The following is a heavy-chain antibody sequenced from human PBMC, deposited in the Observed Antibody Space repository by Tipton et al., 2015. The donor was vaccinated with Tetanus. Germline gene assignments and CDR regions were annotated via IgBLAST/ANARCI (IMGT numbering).Heavy chain of an antibody. CDR3: ARELRGSVAGSGGDC. CDR2: IYYSGST. V-gene: IGHV4-59*12. Sequence: WSWIRQPPGKGLEWIGYIYYSGSTNYNPSLKSRVTISVDTSKNQFSLKMTSVTAADTAVYYCARELRGSVAGSGGDCWGQGTLVTVSS. D-gene: IGHD6-19*01. J-gene: IGHJ4*02.